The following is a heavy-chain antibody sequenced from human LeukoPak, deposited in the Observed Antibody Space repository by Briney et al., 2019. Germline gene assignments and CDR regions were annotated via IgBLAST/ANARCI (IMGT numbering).Heavy chain of an antibody. V-gene: IGHV3-23*01. CDR1: GFTLSSYA. CDR2: ISDSGGST. CDR3: ANLGHIVVVPATDIDY. J-gene: IGHJ4*02. D-gene: IGHD2-2*01. Sequence: PGGSLRLSCAASGFTLSSYAMSWVRQAPGKGLEWVSAISDSGGSTYYADSVKGRFTISRDNSKNTLYLQMNSLRAEHTAVYYCANLGHIVVVPATDIDYWGQGTLVTVSS.